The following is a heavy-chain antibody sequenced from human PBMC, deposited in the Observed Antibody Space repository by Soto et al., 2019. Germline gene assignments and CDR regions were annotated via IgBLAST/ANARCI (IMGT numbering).Heavy chain of an antibody. D-gene: IGHD2-2*01. CDR2: MNPNSGNT. J-gene: IGHJ6*02. CDR3: ARANCVSTFCYATSAYNGLDV. CDR1: GYTFTSYD. V-gene: IGHV1-8*01. Sequence: QVQLVQSGAEVKQPGASVKVSCEASGYTFTSYDINWVRQATGQGLEWVGWMNPNSGNTGYEQRFQGRVTMTRNTSISTAYMELSGLTSEDTAVYYCARANCVSTFCYATSAYNGLDVWGQGTTVTVSS.